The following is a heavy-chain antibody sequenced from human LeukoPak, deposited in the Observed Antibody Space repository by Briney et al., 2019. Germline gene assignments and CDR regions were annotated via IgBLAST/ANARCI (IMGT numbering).Heavy chain of an antibody. CDR3: ATDYGGNSGTDY. Sequence: GGSLRLSCAASRFTFSSYAMHWVRQAPGKGLEWVTVISFDGSDKYYADSVKGRFTISRDNSKDTLYLQMNSLRLEDTAIYYCATDYGGNSGTDYWGQGTLVTVSS. J-gene: IGHJ4*02. V-gene: IGHV3-30*04. CDR2: ISFDGSDK. D-gene: IGHD4-23*01. CDR1: RFTFSSYA.